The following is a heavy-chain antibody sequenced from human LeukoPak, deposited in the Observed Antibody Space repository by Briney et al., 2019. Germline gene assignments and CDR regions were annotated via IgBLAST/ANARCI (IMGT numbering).Heavy chain of an antibody. D-gene: IGHD2-8*01. J-gene: IGHJ6*02. CDR2: IIPIFGTA. CDR3: ARTPNRERPHYYYGMDV. CDR1: GGTFSSYA. Sequence: GASVKVSCKASGGTFSSYAISWVRQAPGQGLEWMGGIIPIFGTANYAQKFQGRVTITADESTSTAYMELSSLRSEDTAVYYCARTPNRERPHYYYGMDVWGQGTTVTVSS. V-gene: IGHV1-69*13.